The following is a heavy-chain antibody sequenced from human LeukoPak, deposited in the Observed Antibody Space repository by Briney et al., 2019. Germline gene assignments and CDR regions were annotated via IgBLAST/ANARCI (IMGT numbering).Heavy chain of an antibody. Sequence: RGSLRLSCAASGFTFSSYGMHWVRQAPGKGLEWVAFIRYDGSNKYYADSVKGRFTISRDNSKNTLYLQMNSLRAEDTAVYYCARLTTHYYYYYMDVWGKGTTVTISS. CDR1: GFTFSSYG. V-gene: IGHV3-30*02. D-gene: IGHD1-14*01. J-gene: IGHJ6*03. CDR2: IRYDGSNK. CDR3: ARLTTHYYYYYMDV.